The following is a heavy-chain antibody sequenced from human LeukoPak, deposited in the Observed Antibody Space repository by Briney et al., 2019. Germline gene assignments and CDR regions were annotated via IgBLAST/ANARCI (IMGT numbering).Heavy chain of an antibody. CDR2: ISAYNGNT. CDR3: ARVITMVRGPNRHFDY. V-gene: IGHV1-18*04. D-gene: IGHD3-10*01. J-gene: IGHJ4*02. CDR1: GYTFTSYG. Sequence: GASVKVSCKASGYTFTSYGISWVRQAPGQGLEWMGWISAYNGNTNYAQKLQGRVTMTTDTSTSTAYMELGSLRSDDTAVYYCARVITMVRGPNRHFDYWGQGTLVTVSS.